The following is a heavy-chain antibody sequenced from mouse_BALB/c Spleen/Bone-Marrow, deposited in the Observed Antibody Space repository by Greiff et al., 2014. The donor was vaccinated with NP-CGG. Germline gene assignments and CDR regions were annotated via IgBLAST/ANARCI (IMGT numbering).Heavy chain of an antibody. J-gene: IGHJ4*01. CDR3: ARSGERYGAMDY. D-gene: IGHD1-1*02. V-gene: IGHV5-4*02. CDR1: GFTFSDFY. CDR2: ISNGGTYT. Sequence: DVKLQESGGGLVKPGGSLKLSCAASGFTFSDFYMFWFRQTPEKRLEWVATISNGGTYTYYPDSVKGRFTISRDNAKNNLYLQMSSLKSEDTAMYYCARSGERYGAMDYWGRGTSVTVTS.